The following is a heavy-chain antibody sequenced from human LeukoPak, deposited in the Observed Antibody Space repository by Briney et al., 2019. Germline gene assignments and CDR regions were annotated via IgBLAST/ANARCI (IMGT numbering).Heavy chain of an antibody. Sequence: ASVKVSCKASGYTFNSYGISWVRQAPGQGLEWMGWISAYNGNTNYAQKLQGRVTMTTDTSTSTAYMELRSLRSDDTAVYYCARVTRNYDFWSGYYTSVDYYYYMDVWGKGTTVTVSS. J-gene: IGHJ6*03. CDR2: ISAYNGNT. D-gene: IGHD3-3*01. V-gene: IGHV1-18*01. CDR3: ARVTRNYDFWSGYYTSVDYYYYMDV. CDR1: GYTFNSYG.